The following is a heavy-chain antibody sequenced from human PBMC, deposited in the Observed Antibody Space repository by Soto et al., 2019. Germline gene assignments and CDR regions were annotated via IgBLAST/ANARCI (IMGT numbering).Heavy chain of an antibody. J-gene: IGHJ6*02. CDR1: GFTFSSYG. V-gene: IGHV3-33*01. CDR2: IWYDGSNK. CDR3: ARDGSPYGDYYYYGMDV. D-gene: IGHD4-17*01. Sequence: GGSLRLSCAASGFTFSSYGMHCVRQAPGKGLEWVAVIWYDGSNKYYADSVKGRFTISRDNSKNTLYLQMNSLRAEDTAVYYCARDGSPYGDYYYYGMDVWGQGTTVTVSS.